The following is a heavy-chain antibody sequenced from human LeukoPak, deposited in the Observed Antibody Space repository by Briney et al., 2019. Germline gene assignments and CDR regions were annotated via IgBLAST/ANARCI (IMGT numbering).Heavy chain of an antibody. Sequence: APVKVSCKASGYTFTGYYMHWVRQAPGQGLEWMGWINPNSGGTYYAQKFQGRVSMTRDTSISTAYMELSSLRSDDTAVYYCYYRVSSGYLTWGQGTLVAVSS. CDR2: INPNSGGT. J-gene: IGHJ4*02. D-gene: IGHD3-22*01. CDR1: GYTFTGYY. V-gene: IGHV1-2*02. CDR3: YYRVSSGYLT.